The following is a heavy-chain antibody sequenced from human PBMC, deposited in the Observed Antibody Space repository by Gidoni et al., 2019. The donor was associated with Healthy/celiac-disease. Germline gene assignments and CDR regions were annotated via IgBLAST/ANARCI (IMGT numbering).Heavy chain of an antibody. V-gene: IGHV4-59*01. D-gene: IGHD6-13*01. CDR2: IYYSGST. Sequence: QVQRQEPGPGLVKPSETLSRNCTVSGGSISSYYWGWIRQPPGKGLGWIGYIYYSGSTNYNPSLKSLVTISVATSKNQFSLKLSSVTAADTAVYYCARDSTPSPDRSSCYGSRWFDPWGQGTLVTVSS. CDR3: ARDSTPSPDRSSCYGSRWFDP. CDR1: GGSISSYY. J-gene: IGHJ5*02.